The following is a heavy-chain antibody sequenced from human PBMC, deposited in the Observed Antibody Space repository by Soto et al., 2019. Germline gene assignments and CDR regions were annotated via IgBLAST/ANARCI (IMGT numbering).Heavy chain of an antibody. CDR3: ARAYTGRLPRRADYYYAMDV. J-gene: IGHJ6*02. CDR1: GFTFSNFD. V-gene: IGHV3-13*05. D-gene: IGHD2-2*02. CDR2: IGAARDP. Sequence: PGGSRRLSCAPSGFTFSNFDMHWVRQVPGKGLEWVSAIGAARDPYYLGSVKGRFTISRENAKNSVYLQMNDLRAGDSAVYYCARAYTGRLPRRADYYYAMDVWGQGTTVTVSS.